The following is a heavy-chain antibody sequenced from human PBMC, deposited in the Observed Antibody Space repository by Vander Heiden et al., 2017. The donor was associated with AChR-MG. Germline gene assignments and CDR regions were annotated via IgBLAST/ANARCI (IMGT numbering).Heavy chain of an antibody. J-gene: IGHJ4*02. CDR2: IRQDGSDK. CDR1: GFTSSNDW. V-gene: IGHV3-7*01. CDR3: ARGDSDH. Sequence: EVQLVESGGGWVEQGGALRLSCAASGFTSSNDWMTWVGQAPGKGLEWVASIRQDGSDKAYVDAGRGRFTISRDNAQNSLYLQMSSLRVEDTDVYYGARGDSDHWGQGALVTVSS. D-gene: IGHD3-22*01.